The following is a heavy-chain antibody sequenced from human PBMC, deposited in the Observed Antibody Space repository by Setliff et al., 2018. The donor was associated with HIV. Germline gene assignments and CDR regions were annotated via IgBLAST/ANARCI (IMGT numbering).Heavy chain of an antibody. V-gene: IGHV3-74*01. J-gene: IGHJ1*01. CDR1: GFTFSDYW. Sequence: GESLKISCAASGFTFSDYWVHWVRQVPGKGLVWVSRINSDGSTTNYADSVRGRFTISRDNAKNTLYLQMNSLRAEDAAVYYCARADPLGEQVWSLQFFQLWGQGTLVTVSS. CDR2: INSDGSTT. CDR3: ARADPLGEQVWSLQFFQL. D-gene: IGHD3-10*01.